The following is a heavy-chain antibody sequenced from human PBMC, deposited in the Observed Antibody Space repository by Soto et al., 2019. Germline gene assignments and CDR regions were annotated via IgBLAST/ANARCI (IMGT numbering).Heavy chain of an antibody. J-gene: IGHJ6*02. CDR1: GVSFSNCFYY. V-gene: IGHV4-39*01. CDR3: AYSSLYDMDV. D-gene: IGHD2-15*01. Sequence: PSETLSLTCSASGVSFSNCFYYWGWIRQRPGQGLEWIVGVSYTGSTYENPSLKSRLIITIDTSKNQFSLKVGSVTAADTAVYYCAYSSLYDMDVWGQGTTVTVSS. CDR2: VSYTGST.